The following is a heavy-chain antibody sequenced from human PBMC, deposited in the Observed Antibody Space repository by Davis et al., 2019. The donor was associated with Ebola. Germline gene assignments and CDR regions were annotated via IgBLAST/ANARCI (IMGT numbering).Heavy chain of an antibody. D-gene: IGHD4-23*01. CDR3: ARTGVTTVVIGDWYFDL. Sequence: AASVKVSYKASGYTFTSYYMHWVRQAPGQGLEWMGIINPSGGSTSYAQKFQGRVTMTRDTSTSTVYMELSSLRSEDTAVYYCARTGVTTVVIGDWYFDLWGRGTLVTVSS. CDR2: INPSGGST. J-gene: IGHJ2*01. CDR1: GYTFTSYY. V-gene: IGHV1-46*01.